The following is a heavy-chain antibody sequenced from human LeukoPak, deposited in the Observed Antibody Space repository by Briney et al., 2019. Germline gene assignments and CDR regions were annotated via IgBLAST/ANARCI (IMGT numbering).Heavy chain of an antibody. V-gene: IGHV4-34*01. CDR2: INHSGST. Sequence: SETLSLTCAVYGGSFSGYYWSWIRQPPGKGLEWIGEINHSGSTNYNPSLKSRVTISVDTSKNQFSLKLSSVTAADTAVYYCARVVTVTGARRTARILDYWGQGTLVTVSS. J-gene: IGHJ4*02. D-gene: IGHD2/OR15-2a*01. CDR3: ARVVTVTGARRTARILDY. CDR1: GGSFSGYY.